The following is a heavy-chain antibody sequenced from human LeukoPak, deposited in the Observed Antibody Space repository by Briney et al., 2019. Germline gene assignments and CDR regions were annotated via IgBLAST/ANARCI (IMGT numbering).Heavy chain of an antibody. CDR3: ARSSSYDFWIFDY. V-gene: IGHV1-69*13. CDR1: GGTFSSYA. J-gene: IGHJ4*02. D-gene: IGHD3-3*01. Sequence: SVKVSCKASGGTFSSYAISWVRQAPGQGLEWMGGIIPIFGTANYAQKFQGRVTITADESTSTAYMELSSLRSEDTAVYYCARSSSYDFWIFDYWGQGTLVTVSS. CDR2: IIPIFGTA.